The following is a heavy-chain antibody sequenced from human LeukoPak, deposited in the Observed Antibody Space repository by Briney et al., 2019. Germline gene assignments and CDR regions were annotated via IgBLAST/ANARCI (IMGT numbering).Heavy chain of an antibody. Sequence: GGSLRLSCVVSGFTFSTHGFHWVRQAPGKGLEWVSVIWHDGGRKEYADSVRGRFTISRDNSNLYLQMNSLRAEDTAIYYCARDIGNSGFNLDYWGQGTPVTVSS. V-gene: IGHV3-33*01. CDR2: IWHDGGRK. CDR1: GFTFSTHG. CDR3: ARDIGNSGFNLDY. J-gene: IGHJ4*02. D-gene: IGHD5-12*01.